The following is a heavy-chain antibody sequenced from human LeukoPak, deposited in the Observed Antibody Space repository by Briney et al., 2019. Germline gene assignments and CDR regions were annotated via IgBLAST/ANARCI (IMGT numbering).Heavy chain of an antibody. D-gene: IGHD2/OR15-2a*01. J-gene: IGHJ4*02. Sequence: GGSLRLSCAASGFTFSNVWMSWVRQAPGKGLEWVAVISYDGSNKYYADSVKGRFTISRDNSKNTLYLQMNSLRAEDTAVYYCARVHVRGAFDYWGQGTLVTVSS. CDR3: ARVHVRGAFDY. CDR2: ISYDGSNK. CDR1: GFTFSNVW. V-gene: IGHV3-30-3*01.